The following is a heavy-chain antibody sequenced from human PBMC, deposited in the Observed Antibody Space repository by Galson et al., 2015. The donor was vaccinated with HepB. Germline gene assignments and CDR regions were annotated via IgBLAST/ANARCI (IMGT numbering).Heavy chain of an antibody. V-gene: IGHV1-46*03. CDR3: ARFGSWYQDAFDI. CDR2: INPSGGST. Sequence: SVKVSCKASGYTFTNYYIHWVRQAPGQGLEWMGIINPSGGSTSYAQKFQGRVTMTRDTSTSTVYMELSSLRSEDTAVYYCARFGSWYQDAFDIWGQGTMVTVSS. D-gene: IGHD6-13*01. CDR1: GYTFTNYY. J-gene: IGHJ3*02.